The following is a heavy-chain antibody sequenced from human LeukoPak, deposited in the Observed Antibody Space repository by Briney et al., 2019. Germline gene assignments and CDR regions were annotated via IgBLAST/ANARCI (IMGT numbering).Heavy chain of an antibody. CDR1: GFTFSNYN. CDR3: VRDGSISGWDFDF. Sequence: PGGSLRLSCAASGFTFSNYNMNWVRQAPGKGLEWVSCFGTRSSYIYYADSVKGRFTITRDNAKNSLYLQMNSLRAEDTAVYYCVRDGSISGWDFDFWGQGTLVTVSS. V-gene: IGHV3-21*01. D-gene: IGHD6-19*01. J-gene: IGHJ4*02. CDR2: FGTRSSYI.